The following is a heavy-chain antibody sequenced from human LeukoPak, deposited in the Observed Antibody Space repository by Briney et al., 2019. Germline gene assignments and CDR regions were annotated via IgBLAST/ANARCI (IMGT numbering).Heavy chain of an antibody. CDR3: ARHSGYDPFFDY. D-gene: IGHD5-12*01. V-gene: IGHV4-4*02. Sequence: SGTLSLTCAVSGGSISSSNWWGWVRQPPGKGLEWIGEIYHSGSTNYNPSLKSRVTISVDKSKNQFSLKQSSVTAADTAVYYCARHSGYDPFFDYWGQGTLVTVSS. J-gene: IGHJ4*02. CDR2: IYHSGST. CDR1: GGSISSSNW.